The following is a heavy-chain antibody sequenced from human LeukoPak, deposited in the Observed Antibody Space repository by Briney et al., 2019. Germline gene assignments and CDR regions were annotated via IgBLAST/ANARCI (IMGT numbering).Heavy chain of an antibody. Sequence: PGGSPRLSCAASGFTFSSYSMNWVRQAPGKGLEWVSFISSSSSYIYYADSVKGRFTISRDNAKNSLYLQMNSLRAEDTAVYYCARDRPPGGYYMDVWGKGTTVTVSS. CDR1: GFTFSSYS. J-gene: IGHJ6*03. CDR3: ARDRPPGGYYMDV. V-gene: IGHV3-21*01. CDR2: ISSSSSYI. D-gene: IGHD3-10*01.